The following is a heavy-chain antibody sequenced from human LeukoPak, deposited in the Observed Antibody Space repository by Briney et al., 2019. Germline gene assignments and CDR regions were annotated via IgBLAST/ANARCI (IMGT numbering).Heavy chain of an antibody. Sequence: SETLSLNCAVYGGSFNGYYWSWLRQPPGKGLEWIGEINHSGSTNYNPSLKSRVTISVDTSKNQFSLKLSSVTAADTAVYYCAINMVRGVLDYWGQGTLVTVSS. D-gene: IGHD3-10*01. V-gene: IGHV4-34*01. J-gene: IGHJ4*02. CDR3: AINMVRGVLDY. CDR1: GGSFNGYY. CDR2: INHSGST.